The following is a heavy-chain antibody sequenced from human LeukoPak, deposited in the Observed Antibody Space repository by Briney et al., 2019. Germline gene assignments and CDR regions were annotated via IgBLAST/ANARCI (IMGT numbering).Heavy chain of an antibody. Sequence: GRSLRLSCAASGFTFSSYAMHWVRQAPGKGLEWVAVISYDGSNKYYADSVKGRFTISRDNSKNTLYLQMNSLRAEGTAVYYCARANSGFYFDYWGQGTLVTVSS. D-gene: IGHD6-19*01. CDR1: GFTFSSYA. CDR2: ISYDGSNK. J-gene: IGHJ4*02. CDR3: ARANSGFYFDY. V-gene: IGHV3-30-3*01.